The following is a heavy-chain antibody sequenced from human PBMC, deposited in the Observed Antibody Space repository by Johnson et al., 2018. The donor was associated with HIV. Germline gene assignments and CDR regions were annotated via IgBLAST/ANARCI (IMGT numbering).Heavy chain of an antibody. Sequence: VQLVESGGGVVRPGGSLRLSCAASGFTFDDYGMSWVRQAPGKGLEWVSGINWNGGSTGYADSVKGRFTISRDNAKNSLYLQMNSLRAEDTALNYCARLKYYYDSSGYYYQNAFDIWGQGTMVTVSS. V-gene: IGHV3-20*04. CDR2: INWNGGST. CDR3: ARLKYYYDSSGYYYQNAFDI. CDR1: GFTFDDYG. J-gene: IGHJ3*02. D-gene: IGHD3-22*01.